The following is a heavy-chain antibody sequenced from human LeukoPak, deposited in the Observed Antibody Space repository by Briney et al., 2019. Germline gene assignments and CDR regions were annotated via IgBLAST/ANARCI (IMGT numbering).Heavy chain of an antibody. CDR3: ARDYSEDAYPYYFDY. Sequence: SETLSLTCTVSGGSISNYYWNWIRQPAGKGLELIGRIYSSGGANYNPSLKSRVTLSLDTSKNQFSLKLSSVTAADTAVCYCARDYSEDAYPYYFDYWGQGTLVTVSS. CDR2: IYSSGGA. J-gene: IGHJ4*02. CDR1: GGSISNYY. D-gene: IGHD2-21*01. V-gene: IGHV4-4*07.